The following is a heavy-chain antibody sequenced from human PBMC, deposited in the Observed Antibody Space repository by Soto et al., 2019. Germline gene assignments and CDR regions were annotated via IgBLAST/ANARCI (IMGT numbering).Heavy chain of an antibody. Sequence: PGGSLRLSCAASGFTFSSYAMSWVRQAPGKGLEWVSAISGSGGSTYYADSVKGRFTISRDNSKNTLYLQMNSLRAEDTAVYYCAKENLGYCSSTSCNWFDPWGQGTLVTVSS. CDR1: GFTFSSYA. V-gene: IGHV3-23*01. D-gene: IGHD2-2*01. J-gene: IGHJ5*02. CDR3: AKENLGYCSSTSCNWFDP. CDR2: ISGSGGST.